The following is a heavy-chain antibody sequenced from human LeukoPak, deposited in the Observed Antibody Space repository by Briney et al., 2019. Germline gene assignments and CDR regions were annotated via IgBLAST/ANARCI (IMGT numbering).Heavy chain of an antibody. CDR1: GFTFSSYW. V-gene: IGHV3-74*01. CDR3: ARALVAPFYFDY. CDR2: ISTDGRRT. D-gene: IGHD2-15*01. Sequence: GGSVTLPCGASGFTFSSYWMHWVPQAPGKGLVWVSRISTDGRRTPYADSVRGRFTISRDNAKNTLYLQLNSLRAEDTSVYYCARALVAPFYFDYWGQEAVVTVSS. J-gene: IGHJ4*02.